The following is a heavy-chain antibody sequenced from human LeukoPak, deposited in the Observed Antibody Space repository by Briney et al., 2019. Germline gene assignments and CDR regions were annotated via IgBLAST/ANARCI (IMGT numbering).Heavy chain of an antibody. CDR3: ARGSSTSCYWCGWFDP. CDR2: INPNSGGT. J-gene: IGHJ5*02. D-gene: IGHD2-2*01. CDR1: GYTFTGYY. Sequence: ASVKVSCKASGYTFTGYYMHWVRQAPGQGLEWMGWINPNSGGTNYAQKFQGRVTMTRDTSISTAYMELSSLRSEDTAMYYCARGSSTSCYWCGWFDPWGQGTLVTVPS. V-gene: IGHV1-2*02.